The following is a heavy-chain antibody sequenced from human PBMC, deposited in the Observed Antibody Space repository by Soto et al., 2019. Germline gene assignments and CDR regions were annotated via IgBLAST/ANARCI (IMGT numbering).Heavy chain of an antibody. CDR1: GFTVSSNY. CDR2: IYSGGST. D-gene: IGHD3-10*01. CDR3: ARDLPGGGSDY. V-gene: IGHV3-53*01. Sequence: EGSLRLSCAASGFTVSSNYMSWVRQAPGKGLEWVSVIYSGGSTYYADSVKGRFTISRDNSKNTLDIQMNSLRAEATAVYYCARDLPGGGSDYWGQGTLVTVSS. J-gene: IGHJ4*02.